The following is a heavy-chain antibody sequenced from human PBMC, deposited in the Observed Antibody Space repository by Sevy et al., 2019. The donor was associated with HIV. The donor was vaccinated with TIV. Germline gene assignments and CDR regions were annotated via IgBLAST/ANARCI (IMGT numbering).Heavy chain of an antibody. CDR2: ISGSGTRT. CDR1: GFSFDSYG. V-gene: IGHV3-23*01. Sequence: GGSLRLSCAVSGFSFDSYGMTWVRQAPGKGLEWVSAISGSGTRTYYADSVKGRFIISRDNSKNTLDLQMNSLRAEDTALYYRAERGGGHYDPDEIAYYFYYYNMDVWGKGTTVTVSS. D-gene: IGHD3-22*01. CDR3: AERGGGHYDPDEIAYYFYYYNMDV. J-gene: IGHJ6*03.